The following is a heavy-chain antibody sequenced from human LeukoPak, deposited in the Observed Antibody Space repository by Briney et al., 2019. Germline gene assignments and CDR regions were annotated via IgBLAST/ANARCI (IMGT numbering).Heavy chain of an antibody. CDR2: INHSGST. V-gene: IGHV4-34*01. D-gene: IGHD3-10*01. CDR1: GGSFSGYY. CDR3: ARVGGIRWFGELYSYYYGMDV. J-gene: IGHJ6*02. Sequence: PSETLSLTCAVYGGSFSGYYWSWIRQPPGKGLEWIGEINHSGSTNYNPSLKSRVTISVDTSKNQFSLKLSSVTAADTAVYYCARVGGIRWFGELYSYYYGMDVWGQGTLVTVSS.